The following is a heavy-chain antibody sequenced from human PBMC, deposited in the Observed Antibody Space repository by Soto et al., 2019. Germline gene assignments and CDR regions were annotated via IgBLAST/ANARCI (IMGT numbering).Heavy chain of an antibody. J-gene: IGHJ5*02. CDR1: VGSISSGGYY. CDR3: ARGGDILTRSNWFHP. Sequence: PSETLSLTCTVSVGSISSGGYYLSWILHHPGNGLELIGDIYFSGSTYYNPSLKSRVTISLDTSKSQFSLKLSSVAAADTAVYYCARGGDILTRSNWFHPWGQGPQVTVSS. D-gene: IGHD3-9*01. CDR2: IYFSGST. V-gene: IGHV4-31*03.